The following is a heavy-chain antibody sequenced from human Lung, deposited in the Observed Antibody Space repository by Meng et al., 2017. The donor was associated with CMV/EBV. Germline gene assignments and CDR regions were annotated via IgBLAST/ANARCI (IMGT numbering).Heavy chain of an antibody. V-gene: IGHV1-2*02. J-gene: IGHJ5*01. CDR1: GYTFNSYY. Sequence: SGYTFNSYYIYWVRQAPGPRLEWMGLINPGNSGTYYAPNYQGRVTMTRDTSMRTVYMDLNRLISDDTAVYYCAKGGYSGRSYAWFDSWGQGTLVTVSS. CDR2: INPGNSGT. D-gene: IGHD1-26*01. CDR3: AKGGYSGRSYAWFDS.